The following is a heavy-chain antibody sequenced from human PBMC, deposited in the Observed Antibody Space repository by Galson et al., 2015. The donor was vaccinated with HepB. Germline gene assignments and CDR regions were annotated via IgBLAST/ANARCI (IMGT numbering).Heavy chain of an antibody. Sequence: SLRLSCAASGFTFSSYGMHWVRQAPGKGLEWVAVIWYDGSNKYYADSVKGRFTISRDNSKNTLYLQMNSLRAEDTAVYYCTRHGQAYCGGDCYHYWYFDLWGRGTLVTVSS. CDR2: IWYDGSNK. J-gene: IGHJ2*01. CDR1: GFTFSSYG. D-gene: IGHD2-21*01. CDR3: TRHGQAYCGGDCYHYWYFDL. V-gene: IGHV3-33*01.